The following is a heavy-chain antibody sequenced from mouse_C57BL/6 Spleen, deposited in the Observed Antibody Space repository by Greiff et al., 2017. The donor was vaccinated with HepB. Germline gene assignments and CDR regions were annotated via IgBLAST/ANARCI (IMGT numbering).Heavy chain of an antibody. Sequence: EVQLVESGPGLVKPSQSLSLTCSVTGYSITSGYYWNWIRQFPGNKLEWMGYISYDGSNNYNPSLKNRISITRDTSKNQFFLKLNSVTTEDTATYYCARRAVVAMDDYWGQGTTLTVSS. CDR3: ARRAVVAMDDY. D-gene: IGHD1-1*01. J-gene: IGHJ2*01. V-gene: IGHV3-6*01. CDR2: ISYDGSN. CDR1: GYSITSGYY.